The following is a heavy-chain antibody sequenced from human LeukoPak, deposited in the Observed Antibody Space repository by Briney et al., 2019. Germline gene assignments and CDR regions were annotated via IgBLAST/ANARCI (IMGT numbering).Heavy chain of an antibody. J-gene: IGHJ5*02. D-gene: IGHD3-22*01. CDR1: GYTFTSYD. CDR3: ASKTYYYDSSRVTYNWFDP. Sequence: ASVKVSCKASGYTFTSYDINWVRQATGPGLEWMGWMNPNRGNTGYAQKFQGRVTMTRNTSISKAYMQLSSLRSEDTAVYYCASKTYYYDSSRVTYNWFDPWGQGTLVTVSS. V-gene: IGHV1-8*01. CDR2: MNPNRGNT.